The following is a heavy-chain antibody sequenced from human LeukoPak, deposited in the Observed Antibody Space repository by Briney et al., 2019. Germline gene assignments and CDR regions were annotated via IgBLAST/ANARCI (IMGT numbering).Heavy chain of an antibody. CDR3: ARGSYEDY. CDR1: GYTFTSYG. D-gene: IGHD3-16*01. Sequence: ASVKVSCKASGYTFTSYGITWVRQAPGQGLEWMGWVSPYNDNTNYAQNLQDRVTMTTDTSATTAYMELSSLRSDDTAVYYCARGSYEDYWGQGTLVTVSS. J-gene: IGHJ4*02. V-gene: IGHV1-18*01. CDR2: VSPYNDNT.